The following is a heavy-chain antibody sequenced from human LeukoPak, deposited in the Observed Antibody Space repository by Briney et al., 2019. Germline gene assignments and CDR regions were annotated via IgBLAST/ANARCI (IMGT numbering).Heavy chain of an antibody. CDR3: ARDRSSGWYGRINWFDP. D-gene: IGHD6-19*01. V-gene: IGHV1-18*01. CDR2: ISAYNGNT. Sequence: ASVKVSCKASGYIFTSYGISWVRQAPGQGLEWMGWISAYNGNTNYAQKLQGRVTMTTDTSTSTAYMELRSLRSDDTAVYYCARDRSSGWYGRINWFDPWGQGTLVTVSS. J-gene: IGHJ5*02. CDR1: GYIFTSYG.